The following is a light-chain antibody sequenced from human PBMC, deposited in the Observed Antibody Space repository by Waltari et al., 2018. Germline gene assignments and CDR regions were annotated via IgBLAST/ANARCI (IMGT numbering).Light chain of an antibody. CDR1: DIGDRS. V-gene: IGLV3-21*04. CDR3: QVWDSSRHHVI. Sequence: SYMLTQPPSVSVAPGQMARITCGVDDIGDRSVHWCQQRPGQAPVSVIYYDTDRPSGIPDRFSGSHSGDTATLIISRVEAGDEADYYCQVWDSSRHHVIFGGGTRLTVL. CDR2: YDT. J-gene: IGLJ2*01.